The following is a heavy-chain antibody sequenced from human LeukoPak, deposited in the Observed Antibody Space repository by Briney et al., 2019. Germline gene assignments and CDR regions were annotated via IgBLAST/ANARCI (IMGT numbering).Heavy chain of an antibody. V-gene: IGHV3-23*01. D-gene: IGHD2-2*02. CDR3: AKRYRGIEAFDV. J-gene: IGHJ3*01. CDR2: ITGGGDYT. Sequence: PGGSLRLSCAASGFTFSTSAMSWVRQAPGKGLEWVSAITGGGDYTYYADSVKGRFTISRDNPKNAVYLQMISLRAEDTAVYYCAKRYRGIEAFDVWGQGTMVTVSS. CDR1: GFTFSTSA.